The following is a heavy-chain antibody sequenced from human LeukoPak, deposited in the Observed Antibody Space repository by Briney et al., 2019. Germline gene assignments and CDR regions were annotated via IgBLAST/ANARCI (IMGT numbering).Heavy chain of an antibody. V-gene: IGHV4-59*01. Sequence: PSETLSLTCTVSGASISPDYWGWIRQPPGKGLEWIGYIYYSGSTNYNPSLKNRVTISVDTSQNQFSLKLSSVTAADTALYYCARGYSSNWYWFDPWGQGTLVTVSS. CDR1: GASISPDY. D-gene: IGHD6-13*01. J-gene: IGHJ5*02. CDR3: ARGYSSNWYWFDP. CDR2: IYYSGST.